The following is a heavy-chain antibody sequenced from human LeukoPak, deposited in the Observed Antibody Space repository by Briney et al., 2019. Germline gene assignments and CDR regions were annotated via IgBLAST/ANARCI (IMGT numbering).Heavy chain of an antibody. CDR2: IYSGGST. CDR1: GFTVSSNY. J-gene: IGHJ5*02. D-gene: IGHD3-3*01. CDR3: ARAYYDFWSGYSNWFDP. Sequence: GGSLRLSCAASGFTVSSNYMSWVRQAPGKGLEWVSVIYSGGSTYYADSVKGRFTISRDNSKNTLYLQMNSLRAEDTAVYYCARAYYDFWSGYSNWFDPWGQGTLVTVSS. V-gene: IGHV3-66*02.